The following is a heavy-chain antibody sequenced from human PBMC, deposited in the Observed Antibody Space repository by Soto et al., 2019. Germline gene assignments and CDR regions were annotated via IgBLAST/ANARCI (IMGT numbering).Heavy chain of an antibody. D-gene: IGHD2-2*01. Sequence: ASVKVSCKASGYTFTSYDINWVRQATGQGLEWMGWMNPNSGNTGYAQKFQGRVTMTRNTSISTAYMELSSLRSEDTAVYYCARLTVPLDIVVLPAASYDYWGQGTLVTVSS. CDR2: MNPNSGNT. CDR1: GYTFTSYD. CDR3: ARLTVPLDIVVLPAASYDY. J-gene: IGHJ4*02. V-gene: IGHV1-8*01.